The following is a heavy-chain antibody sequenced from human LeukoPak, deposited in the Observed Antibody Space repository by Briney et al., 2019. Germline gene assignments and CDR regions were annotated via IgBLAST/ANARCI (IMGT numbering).Heavy chain of an antibody. CDR2: VYYSGST. Sequence: SETLSLTCTVSGGSISSYYWSWIRQPPGKGLEWIGYVYYSGSTNYNPSLKSRVTISVDTSKNQFSLKLSSVTAADTAVYYCARGPSRLWFGYYFDYWGQGTLVTVSS. CDR3: ARGPSRLWFGYYFDY. D-gene: IGHD3-10*01. J-gene: IGHJ4*02. V-gene: IGHV4-59*01. CDR1: GGSISSYY.